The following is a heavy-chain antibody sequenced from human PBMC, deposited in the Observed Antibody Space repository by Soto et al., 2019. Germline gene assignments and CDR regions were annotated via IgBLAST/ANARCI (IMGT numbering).Heavy chain of an antibody. Sequence: QVQLQESGPGLVKPSQTLSLICSVSGGSISSGDYYWSWIRQPPGKGLEWIGYIYNSGTTYYNPSLKSRVSISAETSKNQFSLKLSSVTAADTAVYYCARGDGLGELSWIYWGQGTLVTVSS. D-gene: IGHD3-16*02. J-gene: IGHJ4*02. CDR3: ARGDGLGELSWIY. CDR1: GGSISSGDYY. CDR2: IYNSGTT. V-gene: IGHV4-30-4*01.